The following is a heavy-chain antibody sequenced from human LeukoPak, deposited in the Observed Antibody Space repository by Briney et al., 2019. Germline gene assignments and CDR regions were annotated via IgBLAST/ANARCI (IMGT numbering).Heavy chain of an antibody. CDR3: ARGPIVGATTWFDP. V-gene: IGHV3-23*01. D-gene: IGHD1-26*01. Sequence: GGSLRLSCAASGFTFSSYAMSWVRQAPGKGLEWVSAISGSGGSTYYADSVKGRFTISRDNAKNMLYLQMNSLRVEDTAVYYCARGPIVGATTWFDPWGQGTLVTVSS. CDR2: ISGSGGST. J-gene: IGHJ5*02. CDR1: GFTFSSYA.